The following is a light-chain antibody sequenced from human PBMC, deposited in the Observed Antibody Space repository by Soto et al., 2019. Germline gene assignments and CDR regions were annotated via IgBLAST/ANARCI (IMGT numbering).Light chain of an antibody. CDR2: GAS. Sequence: EIVLTQSPGTLSLSPGENATLSCRASQSVGSYLAWYQQKPGQAPRLLIYGASSRATGIPDRFSGSGSGTDFTLTISRLEPEDFAVYYCQQYGSSPITFGQGTRLEI. CDR1: QSVGSY. J-gene: IGKJ5*01. CDR3: QQYGSSPIT. V-gene: IGKV3-20*01.